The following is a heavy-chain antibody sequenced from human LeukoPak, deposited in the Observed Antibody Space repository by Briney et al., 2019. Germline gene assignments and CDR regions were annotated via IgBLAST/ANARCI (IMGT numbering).Heavy chain of an antibody. CDR1: GYTFTSYG. V-gene: IGHV1-18*01. CDR2: ISAYNGNT. J-gene: IGHJ4*02. CDR3: ARDRRVVAAAGHYSDY. D-gene: IGHD6-13*01. Sequence: ASVKVSCKASGYTFTSYGISWVRQAPGQGLEWMGWISAYNGNTNYAQKLQGRVAMTTDISTSTAYMELRSLRSDDTAVYYCARDRRVVAAAGHYSDYWGQGTLVTVSS.